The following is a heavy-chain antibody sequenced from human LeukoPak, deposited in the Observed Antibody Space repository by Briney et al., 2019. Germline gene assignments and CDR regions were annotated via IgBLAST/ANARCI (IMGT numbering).Heavy chain of an antibody. V-gene: IGHV1-8*01. Sequence: ASVKVSCKASGYTFTIYDINWVRQATGQGLEWMGWMNPNSGNTGYAQRFQGRVTMTRNTSISTAYMELSSLRSEDTAVYYCARGVPHINFDYWGQGTLVTVSS. CDR3: ARGVPHINFDY. D-gene: IGHD2-21*01. CDR2: MNPNSGNT. J-gene: IGHJ4*02. CDR1: GYTFTIYD.